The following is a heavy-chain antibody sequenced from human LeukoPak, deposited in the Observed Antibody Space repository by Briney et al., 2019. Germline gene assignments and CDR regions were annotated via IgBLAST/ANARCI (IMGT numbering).Heavy chain of an antibody. CDR3: ARVGYCSGGTCYGAIDY. CDR1: GGTLSNYA. V-gene: IGHV1-69*04. D-gene: IGHD2-15*01. CDR2: IMPILVVA. Sequence: ASVKVSCKASGGTLSNYAFSWGRQAPGQGREWMGRIMPILVVANSAQNCQGRVTITADISTSTAYMELSSLRSEDTPVYYCARVGYCSGGTCYGAIDYWGQGTLVTVSS. J-gene: IGHJ4*02.